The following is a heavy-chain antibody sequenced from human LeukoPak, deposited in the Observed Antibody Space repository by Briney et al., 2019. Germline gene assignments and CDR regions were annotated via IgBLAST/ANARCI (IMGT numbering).Heavy chain of an antibody. CDR3: ARGATDTTRWFDP. V-gene: IGHV3-21*01. CDR1: GFTFSSYS. D-gene: IGHD1-7*01. Sequence: GGSLRLSCAASGFTFSSYSMAWVRQAPGKGLEWVSIISRASESIFYADSVKGRFTISRDNAKNSLYLQMNGLRAEDTAAYYCARGATDTTRWFDPWGQGTLVTVSS. CDR2: ISRASESI. J-gene: IGHJ5*02.